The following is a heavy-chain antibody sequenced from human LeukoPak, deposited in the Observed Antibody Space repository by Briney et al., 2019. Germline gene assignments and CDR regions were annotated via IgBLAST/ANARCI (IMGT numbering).Heavy chain of an antibody. CDR1: GFTFSDYY. D-gene: IGHD6-13*01. CDR2: ISSSGKTI. Sequence: GGSLRLSCAASGFTFSDYYMSWIRQTPGKGLEWISHISSSGKTIYYTDSVKGRFTISRDNTKNSLDLQMNDLRAEDTAVYYCARDPWYSSSWYEDYWGQGILVTVSS. V-gene: IGHV3-11*04. J-gene: IGHJ4*02. CDR3: ARDPWYSSSWYEDY.